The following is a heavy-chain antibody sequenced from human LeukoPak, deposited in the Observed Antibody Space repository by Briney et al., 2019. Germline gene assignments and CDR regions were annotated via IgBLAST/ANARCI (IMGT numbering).Heavy chain of an antibody. Sequence: SSETLSLTCTVSGGSISRYYWSWLRQPPGKGLEWIGYISYTGSTTYNSSLKSRVTISLDTSQNQFSLKLTSVTPADTAVYYCARTAKYYYGSETYYFFDYWGQGTLVTVSS. CDR2: ISYTGST. D-gene: IGHD3-10*01. J-gene: IGHJ4*02. V-gene: IGHV4-59*01. CDR3: ARTAKYYYGSETYYFFDY. CDR1: GGSISRYY.